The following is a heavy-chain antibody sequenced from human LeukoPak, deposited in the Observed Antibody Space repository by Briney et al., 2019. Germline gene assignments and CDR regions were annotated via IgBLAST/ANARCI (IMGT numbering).Heavy chain of an antibody. CDR3: AREMGYSYGYKPLGY. D-gene: IGHD5-18*01. J-gene: IGHJ4*02. CDR2: INPNSGGT. Sequence: ASVKVSCKASGYTFTGYYMHWVRQAPGQGLEWMGWINPNSGGTNYAQKFQGRVTMTRDTSISTAYMELSRLRSDGTAVYYCAREMGYSYGYKPLGYWGQGTLVTVSS. V-gene: IGHV1-2*02. CDR1: GYTFTGYY.